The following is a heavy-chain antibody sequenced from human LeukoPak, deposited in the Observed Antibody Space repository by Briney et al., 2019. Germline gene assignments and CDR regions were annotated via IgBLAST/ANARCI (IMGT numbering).Heavy chain of an antibody. J-gene: IGHJ4*02. V-gene: IGHV4-31*03. CDR1: GGSISSGTHY. Sequence: PPETLSLTCTVSGGSISSGTHYYNWIRQHPGKGLEWIGYIYYTGITSYNPSLKSRVTMSVDTSMNQVSLKVTSLTAADTAVYYCAASSGVTLGRFWGQGALVTVSS. CDR2: IYYTGIT. D-gene: IGHD3-16*01. CDR3: AASSGVTLGRF.